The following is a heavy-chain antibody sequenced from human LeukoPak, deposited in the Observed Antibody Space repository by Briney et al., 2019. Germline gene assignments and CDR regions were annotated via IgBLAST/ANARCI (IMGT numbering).Heavy chain of an antibody. Sequence: AGGSLRLXCAASGFTFSSYSMNWVRQAPGKELEWVSSISSSSSYIYYADSVKGRFTISRDNAKNSLYLQMNSLRAEDTAVYYCARVPAAIDYWGQGTLVTVSS. V-gene: IGHV3-21*01. J-gene: IGHJ4*02. CDR3: ARVPAAIDY. D-gene: IGHD2-2*01. CDR2: ISSSSSYI. CDR1: GFTFSSYS.